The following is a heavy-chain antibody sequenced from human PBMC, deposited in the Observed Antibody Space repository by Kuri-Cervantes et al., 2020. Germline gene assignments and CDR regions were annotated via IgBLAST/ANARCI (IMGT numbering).Heavy chain of an antibody. Sequence: GESLKISCAASGFTFSDHYMDWVRQAPGKGLEWVGRTRNKANSYTTEYAASVKGRFTISRDDSKNSLYLQMNSLKTEDTAVYYCAREVVPAAMLGYYYYGMDVWGQGTMVTVSS. CDR2: TRNKANSYTT. J-gene: IGHJ6*02. CDR1: GFTFSDHY. D-gene: IGHD2-2*01. CDR3: AREVVPAAMLGYYYYGMDV. V-gene: IGHV3-72*01.